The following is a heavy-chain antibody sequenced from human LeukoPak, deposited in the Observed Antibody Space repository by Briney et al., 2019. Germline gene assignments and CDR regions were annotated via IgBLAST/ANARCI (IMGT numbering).Heavy chain of an antibody. CDR1: GFPFGSEA. D-gene: IGHD6-13*01. V-gene: IGHV3-23*01. Sequence: GGSLRLSCAVSGFPFGSEAMSWVRQSPARGLEWVSSISPGGGTTYYADYVKGRFTISRDNSNNTLYVQMNSLRADDTAVYYCAKVRSGSSNWALRIFGNWGQGTLVTVSS. J-gene: IGHJ4*02. CDR2: ISPGGGTT. CDR3: AKVRSGSSNWALRIFGN.